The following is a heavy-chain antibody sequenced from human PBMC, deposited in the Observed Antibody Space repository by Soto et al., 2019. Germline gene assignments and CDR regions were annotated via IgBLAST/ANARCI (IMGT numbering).Heavy chain of an antibody. Sequence: GGSLRLSCAASGFTFSSYWMHWVCQAPGKGLVWVSRINSDGSSTSYADSVKGRFTISRDNAKNTLYLQMNSLRAEDTAVYYCARRGYCSGGSCPRSHYYMDVWGKGTTVTVSS. J-gene: IGHJ6*03. V-gene: IGHV3-74*01. D-gene: IGHD2-15*01. CDR3: ARRGYCSGGSCPRSHYYMDV. CDR2: INSDGSST. CDR1: GFTFSSYW.